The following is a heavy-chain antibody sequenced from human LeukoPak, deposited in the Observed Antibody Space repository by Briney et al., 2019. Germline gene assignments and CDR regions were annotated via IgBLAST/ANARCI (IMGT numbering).Heavy chain of an antibody. CDR1: SGSISYYY. CDR2: IYYSGST. V-gene: IGHV4-59*01. CDR3: ARDSGDI. Sequence: PSETLSLTCTVSSGSISYYYWSWIRQSPGKGLEWIGYIYYSGSTNYNPSLKSRVTISVDTSKNQFSLKLSSVTAADTAVYYCARDSGDIWGQGTMVTVSS. J-gene: IGHJ3*02. D-gene: IGHD1-26*01.